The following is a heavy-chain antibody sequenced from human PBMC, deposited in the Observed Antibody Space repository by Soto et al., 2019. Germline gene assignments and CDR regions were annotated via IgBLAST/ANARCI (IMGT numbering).Heavy chain of an antibody. CDR1: GFXFSXYW. CDR2: INSDGSST. D-gene: IGHD6-19*01. J-gene: IGHJ6*02. CDR3: ARNRTPPRPNSSGWSYYYYGRDV. V-gene: IGHV3-74*01. Sequence: EVQLVESGGGLVQPGGSLRLSXAAXGFXFSXYWMHWVRQAPGKGLVWVSRINSDGSSTSYADSVKGRFTISRDNPKNTLYLQTNSRRAEDTAVYYCARNRTPPRPNSSGWSYYYYGRDVWRQGTTVTVSS.